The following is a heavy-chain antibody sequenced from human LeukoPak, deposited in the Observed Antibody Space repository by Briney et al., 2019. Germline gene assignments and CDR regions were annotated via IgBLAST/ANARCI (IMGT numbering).Heavy chain of an antibody. CDR3: ARGSSGTFWDYCEY. J-gene: IGHJ4*02. Sequence: ASVKVSCKASGYTFTNCGLSWVRQAPGQGLEWMGWISPRNGNINYPQKLQGRVTLTTDTSTNTAYMELRSLRSDDTAVYYCARGSSGTFWDYCEYWGQGTLVTVSS. CDR2: ISPRNGNI. CDR1: GYTFTNCG. V-gene: IGHV1-18*01. D-gene: IGHD6-19*01.